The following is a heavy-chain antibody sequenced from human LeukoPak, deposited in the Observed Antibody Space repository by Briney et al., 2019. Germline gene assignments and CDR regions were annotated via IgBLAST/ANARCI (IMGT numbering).Heavy chain of an antibody. D-gene: IGHD6-13*01. CDR3: AKVFSWQQLVWGNRDYYYYMDV. V-gene: IGHV3-30*02. J-gene: IGHJ6*03. Sequence: YYADSVKGRFTISRDNSKNTLYLQMNSLRAEDTAVYYCAKVFSWQQLVWGNRDYYYYMDVWGKGTTVTISS.